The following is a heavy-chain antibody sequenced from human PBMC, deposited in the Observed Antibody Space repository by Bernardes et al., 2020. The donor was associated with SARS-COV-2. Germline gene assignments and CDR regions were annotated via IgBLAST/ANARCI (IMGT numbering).Heavy chain of an antibody. CDR1: GFTFNTNT. Sequence: GGSLRLSCAASGFTFNTNTMTWVRQAPGKGLEWVASITASGFDTASADSVKGRFSVSKDLSQKMLFLDMSNLRAEDTAIYYCARLALAPGSIIGGGLLRFDSWGRGTPVTVSS. D-gene: IGHD3-10*01. J-gene: IGHJ4*02. CDR3: ARLALAPGSIIGGGLLRFDS. V-gene: IGHV3-23*01. CDR2: ITASGFDT.